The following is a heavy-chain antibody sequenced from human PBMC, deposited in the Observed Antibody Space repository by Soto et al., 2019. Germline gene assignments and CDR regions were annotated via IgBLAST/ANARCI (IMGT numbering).Heavy chain of an antibody. V-gene: IGHV3-21*01. J-gene: IGHJ1*01. CDR3: ARGVPGRDGYKVDFQH. CDR1: GFTFSTYA. D-gene: IGHD5-12*01. Sequence: GGSLRLSCAASGFTFSTYAMNWVRQAPGKGLEWVSSISSTSSFRYYADSVKGRFTISRDNAKNSLYLQMNSLRAQDTALYYCARGVPGRDGYKVDFQHWGQGTPVTVSS. CDR2: ISSTSSFR.